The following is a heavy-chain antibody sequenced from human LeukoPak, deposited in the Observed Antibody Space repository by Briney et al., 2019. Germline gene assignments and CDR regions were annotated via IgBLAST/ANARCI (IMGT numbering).Heavy chain of an antibody. CDR3: ARDTGGYNYGTSFDY. CDR2: IYTSGRT. Sequence: SETLSLTCTVSGDSISNYYWSFIRQPAGKGLEWIGRIYTSGRTNYNLSLKSRVTMSVDTSKNQFSLKLNSVTAADTAVYYCARDTGGYNYGTSFDYWGQGTLVTVSS. D-gene: IGHD5-18*01. CDR1: GDSISNYY. V-gene: IGHV4-4*07. J-gene: IGHJ4*02.